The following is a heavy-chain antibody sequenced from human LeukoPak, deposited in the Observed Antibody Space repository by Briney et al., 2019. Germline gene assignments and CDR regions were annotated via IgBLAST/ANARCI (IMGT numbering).Heavy chain of an antibody. J-gene: IGHJ4*02. CDR3: ARVYSYGDSYFDY. V-gene: IGHV3-11*01. D-gene: IGHD5-18*01. Sequence: GGSLRLSCAASGFTFSDYYMSWIRQAPGKGLEWVSYISSSGSTIYYADSVKGRFTISRDNAKNSLYLQMNSLRAEDTAVYYCARVYSYGDSYFDYWGQGTLVTVSS. CDR2: ISSSGSTI. CDR1: GFTFSDYY.